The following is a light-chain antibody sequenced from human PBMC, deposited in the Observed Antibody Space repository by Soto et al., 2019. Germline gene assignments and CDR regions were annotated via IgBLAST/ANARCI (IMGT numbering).Light chain of an antibody. V-gene: IGKV3-20*01. CDR1: QSVSSSF. J-gene: IGKJ2*01. CDR3: QQYGSSPYT. CDR2: ATS. Sequence: EIVLTQSPGTLSLSPGERATLSCRASQSVSSSFLAWYQQKPGQAPRLLIYATSSMATGIPDRFSGSGSGTDFALTISRLEPEDFAVYYCQQYGSSPYTFGRGTKLEIK.